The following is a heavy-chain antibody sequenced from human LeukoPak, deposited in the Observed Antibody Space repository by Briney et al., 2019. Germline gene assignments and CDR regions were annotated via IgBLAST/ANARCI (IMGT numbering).Heavy chain of an antibody. D-gene: IGHD3-9*01. Sequence: PGGSLRLSCAASGXTFSSYAMSWVRQAPGKGLEWVSAISGSGGSTYYADSVKGRFTISRDNSKNTLYLQMNSLRAEDTAVYYCAKDRQTLRYFDWLLCDWGQGTLVTVSS. CDR1: GXTFSSYA. J-gene: IGHJ4*02. CDR2: ISGSGGST. V-gene: IGHV3-23*01. CDR3: AKDRQTLRYFDWLLCD.